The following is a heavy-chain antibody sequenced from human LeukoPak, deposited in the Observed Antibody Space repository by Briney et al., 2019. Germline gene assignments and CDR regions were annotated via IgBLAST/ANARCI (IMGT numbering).Heavy chain of an antibody. V-gene: IGHV1-24*01. CDR1: GYTLTELS. J-gene: IGHJ1*01. CDR3: AIDPQIVVVVAATPEYFQH. CDR2: FDPEDGET. D-gene: IGHD2-15*01. Sequence: ASVKVSCKVSGYTLTELSMHWVRQAPGKGLEWMGGFDPEDGETIYAQKFQGRVTMTEDTSTDTAYMELSSLRSEDTAVYYCAIDPQIVVVVAATPEYFQHWGQGTLVTVSS.